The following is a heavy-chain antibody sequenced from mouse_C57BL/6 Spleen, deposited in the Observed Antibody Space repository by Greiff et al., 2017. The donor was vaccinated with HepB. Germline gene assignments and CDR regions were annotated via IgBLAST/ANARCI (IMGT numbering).Heavy chain of an antibody. CDR2: IDPETGGT. J-gene: IGHJ1*03. CDR3: TRVGYYGTAGWYFDV. V-gene: IGHV1-15*01. Sequence: QVQLQQSGAELVRPGASVTLSCKASGYTFTDYEMHWVKQTPVHGLEWIGAIDPETGGTAYNQKFKGKAILTADKSSSTAYMELRSLTSEDSAVYYCTRVGYYGTAGWYFDVWGTGTTVTVSS. D-gene: IGHD1-1*01. CDR1: GYTFTDYE.